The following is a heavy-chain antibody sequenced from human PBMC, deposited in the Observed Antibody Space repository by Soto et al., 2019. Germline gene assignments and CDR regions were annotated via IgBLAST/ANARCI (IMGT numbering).Heavy chain of an antibody. CDR3: ARGRGSYGDWYFDL. V-gene: IGHV4-31*03. CDR2: IDYSGST. J-gene: IGHJ2*01. D-gene: IGHD1-26*01. CDR1: GGSISSGGYY. Sequence: QVQLQESGPGLVKPSQTLSLTCTVSGGSISSGGYYWSWIRQHPGKGLEWIGYIDYSGSTYYNPSIKSRVTISVDTSKNQFSLKLSSVTAADTAVYYCARGRGSYGDWYFDLCGRGTLVTVSS.